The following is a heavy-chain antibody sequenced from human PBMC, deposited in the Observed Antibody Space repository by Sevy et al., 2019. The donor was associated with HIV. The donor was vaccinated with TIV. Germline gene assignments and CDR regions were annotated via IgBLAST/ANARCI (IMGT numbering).Heavy chain of an antibody. V-gene: IGHV3-30-3*01. D-gene: IGHD1-7*01. J-gene: IGHJ1*01. CDR3: ARGPVSTTRAEYFQY. Sequence: GGSLRLSCVASGFTLSNYALHWVRQAPGTGLEWVAVVSYDGSNKVYADSVKGRFSISRDNSENTVFLQMNTLRPQDTAVYYCARGPVSTTRAEYFQYWGQGTQVTVSS. CDR1: GFTLSNYA. CDR2: VSYDGSNK.